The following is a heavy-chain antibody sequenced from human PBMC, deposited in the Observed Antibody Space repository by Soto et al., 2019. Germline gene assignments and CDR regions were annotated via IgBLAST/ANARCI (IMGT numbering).Heavy chain of an antibody. J-gene: IGHJ6*02. V-gene: IGHV3-30-3*01. CDR3: ARGDREDIAVVIGARPGEYGVDV. CDR1: GFTFRIYA. Sequence: ESGGGVVQPGRSLRLSCAASGFTFRIYAMHWVRQAPGKGLECVAGISYDGSNKFYRDSVKGRFTISRDNSKNTLYLQINSLRYEDTAVYYCARGDREDIAVVIGARPGEYGVDVWGQGTTVTVSS. CDR2: ISYDGSNK. D-gene: IGHD2-15*01.